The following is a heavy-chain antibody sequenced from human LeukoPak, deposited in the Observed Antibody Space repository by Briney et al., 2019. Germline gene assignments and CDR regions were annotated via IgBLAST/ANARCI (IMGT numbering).Heavy chain of an antibody. CDR2: INPNSGGT. CDR1: GYTFTGYY. CDR3: AREGAMMTDFDY. V-gene: IGHV1-2*06. D-gene: IGHD3-16*01. Sequence: ASVKVSCKAPGYTFTGYYMHWVRQAPGQGLEWMGRINPNSGGTNYAQKFQGRVTMTRDASISTAYMELSRLRSDDTAVYYCAREGAMMTDFDYWGQGTLVTVSS. J-gene: IGHJ4*02.